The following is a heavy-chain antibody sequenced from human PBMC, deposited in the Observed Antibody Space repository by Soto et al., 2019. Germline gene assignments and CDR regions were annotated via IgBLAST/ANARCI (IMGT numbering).Heavy chain of an antibody. J-gene: IGHJ3*02. CDR2: INPNSGAT. V-gene: IGHV1-2*02. CDR3: ARGGRGDMITFGGVIGDAFDK. Sequence: QVQLVQSGAEVKKPGASVKVSCKASGYTFTGYYIHWVRQAPGHGLEWMGWINPNSGATNYAQKFQGRVTMTRDTSISTAFMELRWLRSDDTAVYYCARGGRGDMITFGGVIGDAFDKWGQGTMVTDSS. CDR1: GYTFTGYY. D-gene: IGHD3-16*02.